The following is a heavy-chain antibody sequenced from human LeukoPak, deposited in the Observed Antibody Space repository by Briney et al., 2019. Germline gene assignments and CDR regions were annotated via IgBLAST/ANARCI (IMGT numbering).Heavy chain of an antibody. CDR2: INAGNGNT. V-gene: IGHV1-3*01. CDR1: GYTFTSYA. Sequence: ASVKVSCKASGYTFTSYAMHWVRQAPGQRLEWMGWINAGNGNTKYSQKFRGRVTITRDTSASTAYMELSSLRSEDTAVYYCARDLITMVRGVIYYCYYGMDVWGQGTTVTVSS. CDR3: ARDLITMVRGVIYYCYYGMDV. J-gene: IGHJ6*02. D-gene: IGHD3-10*01.